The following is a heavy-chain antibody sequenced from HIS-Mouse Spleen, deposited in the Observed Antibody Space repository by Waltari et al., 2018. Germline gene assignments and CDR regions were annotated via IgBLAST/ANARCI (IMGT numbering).Heavy chain of an antibody. CDR3: ARIAEGYTSGWYAFDY. CDR1: GFSLSTSGMC. J-gene: IGHJ4*02. CDR2: IDWDDDK. D-gene: IGHD6-19*01. Sequence: QVTLRESGPALVKPTQTLTLTCTFSGFSLSTSGMCVSWIRPPPGKALEWLARIDWDDDKYYSTYLTTRLTTSRDTSKNQVVLTMTNMDPLDTATYYCARIAEGYTSGWYAFDYWGQGTLVTVSS. V-gene: IGHV2-70*15.